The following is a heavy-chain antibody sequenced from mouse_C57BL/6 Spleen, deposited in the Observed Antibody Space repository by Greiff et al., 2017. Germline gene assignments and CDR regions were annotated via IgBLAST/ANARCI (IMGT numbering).Heavy chain of an antibody. V-gene: IGHV1-82*01. CDR2: IYPGDGDT. Sequence: QVQLKESGPELVKPGASVKVSCKASGYAFSSSWMNWVKQRPGKGLEWIGRIYPGDGDTNYNEKFKGKATLTADKSSSTAYMQLSSLTSEDSAVYFCARDWEYFDYWGQGTTLTVSS. J-gene: IGHJ2*01. CDR1: GYAFSSSW. CDR3: ARDWEYFDY. D-gene: IGHD4-1*01.